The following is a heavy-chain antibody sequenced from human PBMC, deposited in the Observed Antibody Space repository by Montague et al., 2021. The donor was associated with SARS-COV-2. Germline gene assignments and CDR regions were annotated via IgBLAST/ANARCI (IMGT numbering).Heavy chain of an antibody. V-gene: IGHV2-70*01. J-gene: IGHJ4*02. CDR2: IDWGDDK. D-gene: IGHD4-23*01. Sequence: PALVKPTQTLTLTCTFSGFSLSTSGTCVSWIRQPPGKALEWLTLIDWGDDKYYSTSLKTRLTISKDTSKNQVVLTMTNMDPVDTATYYCARSYGTTVVTRAFDYWGQGTLVTVSS. CDR1: GFSLSTSGTC. CDR3: ARSYGTTVVTRAFDY.